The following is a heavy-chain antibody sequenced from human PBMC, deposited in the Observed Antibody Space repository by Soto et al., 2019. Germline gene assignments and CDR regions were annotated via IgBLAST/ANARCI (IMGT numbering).Heavy chain of an antibody. CDR3: AKDRRAGGNSAFYFDF. CDR2: ISATGGGT. D-gene: IGHD3-16*01. J-gene: IGHJ4*02. CDR1: GFKFSNYA. V-gene: IGHV3-23*01. Sequence: PGGSLRLACAASGFKFSNYAMSWVRQAPGKGLEWVSLISATGGGTYYADSVKGRFTISRDKSHNTLYLQVHSLTAEDTAVYYCAKDRRAGGNSAFYFDFWGQGAQVTVS.